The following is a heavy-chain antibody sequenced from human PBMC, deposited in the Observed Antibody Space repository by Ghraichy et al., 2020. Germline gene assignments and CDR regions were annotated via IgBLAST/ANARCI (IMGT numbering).Heavy chain of an antibody. CDR2: ISSSSSTI. CDR3: ARDLWYSSGWYGFDY. Sequence: GGSLRLSCAASGFTFSSYSMNWVRQAPGKGLEWVSYISSSSSTIYYADSVKGRFTISRDNAKNSLYLQMNSLRDEDTAVYYCARDLWYSSGWYGFDYWGQGTLVTVSS. J-gene: IGHJ4*02. CDR1: GFTFSSYS. V-gene: IGHV3-48*02. D-gene: IGHD6-19*01.